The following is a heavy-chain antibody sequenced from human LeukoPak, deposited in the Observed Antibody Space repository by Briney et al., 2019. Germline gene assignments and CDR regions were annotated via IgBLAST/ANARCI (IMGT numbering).Heavy chain of an antibody. CDR2: IYAGGTA. D-gene: IGHD3-10*01. V-gene: IGHV4-4*07. CDR3: ARVELISGSHLIFDY. J-gene: IGHJ4*02. CDR1: GGSFSSYY. Sequence: SETLSLTCTVSGGSFSSYYWSWIRQPAGQGLEWIGRIYAGGTANYNPSLKSRVTMSGDTSKNQLSLKLSSVTAADTAVYYCARVELISGSHLIFDYWGQGTLVTVSS.